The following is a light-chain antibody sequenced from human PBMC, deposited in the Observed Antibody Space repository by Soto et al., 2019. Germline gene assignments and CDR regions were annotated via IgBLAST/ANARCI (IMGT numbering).Light chain of an antibody. V-gene: IGLV2-8*01. Sequence: QSALTQPPSASGSPGQSVTISCTGTSSDVGGYDYVSWYQQHPGKAPKLMIYEGTKRPSGVPDRFSGSKSGNTASLTVSGLQAEDEADYYCSSHAGSINVVFGGGTKLTVL. CDR3: SSHAGSINVV. CDR2: EGT. CDR1: SSDVGGYDY. J-gene: IGLJ2*01.